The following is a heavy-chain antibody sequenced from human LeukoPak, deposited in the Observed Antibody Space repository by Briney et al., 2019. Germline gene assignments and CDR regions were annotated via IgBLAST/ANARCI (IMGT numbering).Heavy chain of an antibody. CDR2: ISGSGGST. D-gene: IGHD3-10*01. CDR3: AKDFFLWFGEPRGAFDP. CDR1: GFTFSSYA. Sequence: GGSLRLSCAASGFTFSSYAMSWVRQAPGKGLEWVSAISGSGGSTYYADSVKGRFTISRDNSKNTLYLQMNSLRAEDTAVYYCAKDFFLWFGEPRGAFDPWGQGTLVTVSS. V-gene: IGHV3-23*01. J-gene: IGHJ5*02.